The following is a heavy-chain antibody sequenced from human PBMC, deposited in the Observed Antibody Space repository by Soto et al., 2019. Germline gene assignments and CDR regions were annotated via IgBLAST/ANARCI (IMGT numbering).Heavy chain of an antibody. CDR2: ISSNGGST. CDR1: GFTFSSYA. D-gene: IGHD3-3*01. V-gene: IGHV3-64*01. J-gene: IGHJ6*03. CDR3: ARGLLEWLLSSHYYYYYMDV. Sequence: GGSLRLSCAASGFTFSSYAMHWVRQAPGKGLEYVSAISSNGGSTYYANSVKGRFTISRDNSKNTLYLQMGSLRAEDMAVYYCARGLLEWLLSSHYYYYYMDVWGKGTTVTVSS.